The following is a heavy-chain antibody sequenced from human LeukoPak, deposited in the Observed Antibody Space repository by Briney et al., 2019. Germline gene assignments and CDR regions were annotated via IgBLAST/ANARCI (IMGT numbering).Heavy chain of an antibody. CDR1: GYTFTGYY. CDR2: INHSSGGT. D-gene: IGHD2-2*02. CDR3: ARDYCSTISCYTESWFDP. J-gene: IGHJ5*02. V-gene: IGHV1-2*02. Sequence: ASVKVSCKSSGYTFTGYYIHWVRQAPGQGLEWMGWINHSSGGTNYAQKFQGRVTMTRDPSLRTAYMELSWLRSDDTAVYYCARDYCSTISCYTESWFDPWGQGTLVTVSS.